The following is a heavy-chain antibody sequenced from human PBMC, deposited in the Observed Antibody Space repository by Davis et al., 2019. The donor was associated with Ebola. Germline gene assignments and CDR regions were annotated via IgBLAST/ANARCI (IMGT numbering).Heavy chain of an antibody. CDR3: ARDRLRRFDY. CDR1: GGSFSGYY. CDR2: IIHSGSA. D-gene: IGHD4-17*01. Sequence: MPSETLSLTCAVYGGSFSGYYWSWIRQPPGKGLEWIGEIIHSGSANYNPSLKSRVTISVDTSKNQFSLKLTSVTAADTAVYYCARDRLRRFDYWGQGTLVTVSS. J-gene: IGHJ4*02. V-gene: IGHV4-34*12.